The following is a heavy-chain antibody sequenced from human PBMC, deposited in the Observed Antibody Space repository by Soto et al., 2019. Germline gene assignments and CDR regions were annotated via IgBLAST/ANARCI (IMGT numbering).Heavy chain of an antibody. CDR2: ISGSGGST. V-gene: IGHV3-23*01. CDR1: GFTFSSYA. CDR3: AKDLGYDILTGYGGYYYYGMDV. J-gene: IGHJ6*02. Sequence: GGSLRLSCAASGFTFSSYAMSWVRQAPGKGLEWVSAISGSGGSTYYADSVKGRFTISRDNSKNTLYLQMNSLRAEDTAVYYCAKDLGYDILTGYGGYYYYGMDVWGQGTTVTVSS. D-gene: IGHD3-9*01.